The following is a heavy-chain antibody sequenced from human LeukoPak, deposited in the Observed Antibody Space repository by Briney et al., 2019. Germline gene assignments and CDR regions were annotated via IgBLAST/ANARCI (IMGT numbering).Heavy chain of an antibody. Sequence: GGSLRLSRAVSGLTFRSFWMSWVRQAPGKRLEWVANINQEGSEKYFVDSVKGRFTISRDNAKNSLHLQMNTLTAEDTAVYYCARERDGRFFDYWGQGTLVTVSS. CDR2: INQEGSEK. D-gene: IGHD5-24*01. J-gene: IGHJ4*02. CDR1: GLTFRSFW. V-gene: IGHV3-7*01. CDR3: ARERDGRFFDY.